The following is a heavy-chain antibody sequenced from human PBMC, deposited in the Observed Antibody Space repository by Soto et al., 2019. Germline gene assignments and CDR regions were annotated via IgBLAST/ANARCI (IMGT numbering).Heavy chain of an antibody. V-gene: IGHV4-61*01. D-gene: IGHD6-19*01. CDR2: IFYNGTA. J-gene: IGHJ4*02. Sequence: VQLQQSGPGLVKPSETLSLTCSVSGGSVSSGSFHWSWIRESPGKGLQFIGSIFYNGTANYSPSLKNRVTISIDTSQSQCSLKLVSVAAADTAVYYCARIGGWYDIDFWGQGNLVTVSS. CDR1: GGSVSSGSFH. CDR3: ARIGGWYDIDF.